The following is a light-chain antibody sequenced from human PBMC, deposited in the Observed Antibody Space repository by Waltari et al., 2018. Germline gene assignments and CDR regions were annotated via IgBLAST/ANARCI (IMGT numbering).Light chain of an antibody. Sequence: EIVMTQSPATLSVSPGDEVTLSCRASQSVRSDLAWYQQKPGQAPRLLIYAASTRATGVPARFFDSGYGTEFTLTISSLQSEDSALYYCQQYNYWPPPTFGQGTKVEIK. CDR3: QQYNYWPPPT. CDR2: AAS. J-gene: IGKJ1*01. V-gene: IGKV3-15*01. CDR1: QSVRSD.